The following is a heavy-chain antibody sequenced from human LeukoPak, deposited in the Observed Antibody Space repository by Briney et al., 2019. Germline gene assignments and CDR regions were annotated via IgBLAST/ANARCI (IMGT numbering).Heavy chain of an antibody. D-gene: IGHD6-19*01. J-gene: IGHJ4*02. Sequence: SETLSLTCTVSGGSISSSSYYWGWIRQPPGKGLEWIGSIYYSGSTYYNPSLKSRVTISVDTSKNQFSLKLSSVTAADTAVYYCAREIAVAGTGFDYWGQATLVTVSS. V-gene: IGHV4-39*07. CDR2: IYYSGST. CDR1: GGSISSSSYY. CDR3: AREIAVAGTGFDY.